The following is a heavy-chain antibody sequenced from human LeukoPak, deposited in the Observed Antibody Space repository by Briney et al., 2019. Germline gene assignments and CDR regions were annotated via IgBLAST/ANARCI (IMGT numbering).Heavy chain of an antibody. J-gene: IGHJ6*02. V-gene: IGHV4-34*01. CDR1: GFTFSSYW. D-gene: IGHD4-17*01. CDR3: ARFPLYGDYYYYYGMDV. CDR2: INHSGST. Sequence: LRLSCAASGFTFSSYWMSWIRQPPGKGLEWIGEINHSGSTNYNPSLKSRVTISVDTSKNQFSLKLSSVTAADTAVYYCARFPLYGDYYYYYGMDVWGQGTTVTVSS.